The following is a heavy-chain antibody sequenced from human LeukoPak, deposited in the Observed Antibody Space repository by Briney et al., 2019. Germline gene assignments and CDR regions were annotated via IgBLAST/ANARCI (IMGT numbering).Heavy chain of an antibody. CDR2: MNPNSGNT. CDR3: ARKSPDCSGGSCYSY. V-gene: IGHV1-8*01. D-gene: IGHD2-15*01. J-gene: IGHJ4*02. Sequence: ASVKVSCKASGYTFTSYDINWVRQATGQGLEWMGWMNPNSGNTGYAQKFQGRVTMTRNTSISTAYMELSSLRSEDTAVYYCARKSPDCSGGSCYSYWGQGTLVTVSS. CDR1: GYTFTSYD.